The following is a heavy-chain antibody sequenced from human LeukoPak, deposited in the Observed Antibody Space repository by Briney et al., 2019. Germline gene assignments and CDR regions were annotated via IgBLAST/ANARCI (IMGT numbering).Heavy chain of an antibody. V-gene: IGHV4-39*02. CDR3: ARDQWGQWLENYDAFDI. CDR2: IDNSGYT. D-gene: IGHD6-19*01. J-gene: IGHJ3*02. CDR1: GGSISSSNYY. Sequence: PSETLSLTCTVSGGSISSSNYYWGWIRQPPGQGLEWIGSIDNSGYTYKNPSVESRVTISVDRSRKQFSLKLSSVTAADTAVYYCARDQWGQWLENYDAFDIWGQGTMVTVSS.